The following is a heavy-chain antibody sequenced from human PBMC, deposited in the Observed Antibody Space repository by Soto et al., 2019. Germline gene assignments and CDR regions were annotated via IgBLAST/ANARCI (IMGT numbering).Heavy chain of an antibody. J-gene: IGHJ5*02. CDR3: ARAAYGEYWFDP. Sequence: EVQLVESGGGVVPPGGSLRLSCAASGFTFSGYWMHWVHQAPGKGLMWVSRINGDGRTTNYADSVKGRFTISRENAKNTLYLQMNSLRAEDTAVYYCARAAYGEYWFDPWGQGTLVTVSS. V-gene: IGHV3-74*01. CDR1: GFTFSGYW. D-gene: IGHD4-17*01. CDR2: INGDGRTT.